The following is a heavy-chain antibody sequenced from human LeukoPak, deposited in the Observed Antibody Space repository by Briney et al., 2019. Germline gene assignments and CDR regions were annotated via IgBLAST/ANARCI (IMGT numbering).Heavy chain of an antibody. CDR1: GGSFSGYY. CDR2: INHSGST. Sequence: KTSETLSLTCAVYGGSFSGYYWSWIRQPPGKGLEWIGEINHSGSTNYNPSLKSRVTISVDTSKNQFSLKLSSVTAADTAVYYCASGSWNYYDSSGYPQTYDYWGQGTLVTVSS. CDR3: ASGSWNYYDSSGYPQTYDY. D-gene: IGHD3-22*01. V-gene: IGHV4-34*01. J-gene: IGHJ4*02.